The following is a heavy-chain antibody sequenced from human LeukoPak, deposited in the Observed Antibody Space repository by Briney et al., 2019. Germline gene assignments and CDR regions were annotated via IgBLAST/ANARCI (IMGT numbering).Heavy chain of an antibody. CDR1: KFNFNSYG. Sequence: GGSLRLSRTTSKFNFNSYGMTWVRQAPGKGLEWVSSISGSGGSTQYAASVQGRFTISRDNSKNTLYLQMNSLRAEDTAVYYYAKDPNGDYIGTFDIWGQGTMVTVSS. J-gene: IGHJ3*02. CDR3: AKDPNGDYIGTFDI. CDR2: ISGSGGST. V-gene: IGHV3-23*01. D-gene: IGHD4-17*01.